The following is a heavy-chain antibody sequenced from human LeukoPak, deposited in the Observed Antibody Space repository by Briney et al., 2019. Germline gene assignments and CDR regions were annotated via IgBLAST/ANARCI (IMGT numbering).Heavy chain of an antibody. CDR2: IKQDGSET. CDR3: ARDVYDSGRGAFDI. CDR1: GFTFSNYW. J-gene: IGHJ3*02. V-gene: IGHV3-7*01. D-gene: IGHD3-10*01. Sequence: GGSLRLSCTASGFTFSNYWMNWVRQAPGKGLECLANIKQDGSETYYADSVKGRFTVSRDNAKNSLYLQMNSLRAEDTAVYYCARDVYDSGRGAFDILGQGTMVTVSS.